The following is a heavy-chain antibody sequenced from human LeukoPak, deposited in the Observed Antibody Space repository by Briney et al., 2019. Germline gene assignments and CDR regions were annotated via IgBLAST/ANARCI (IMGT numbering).Heavy chain of an antibody. CDR2: IYYSGST. CDR1: GGSISSSSYY. Sequence: PSETLSLTCTVSGGSISSSSYYWGWIRQPPGKGVEWIGSIYYSGSTYYNPSLKSRVTISVDTSKNQFSLKLSSVTAADTAVYYCARPASWNYDYYYYMDVWGKGPTVTVSS. J-gene: IGHJ6*03. V-gene: IGHV4-39*01. CDR3: ARPASWNYDYYYYMDV. D-gene: IGHD1-1*01.